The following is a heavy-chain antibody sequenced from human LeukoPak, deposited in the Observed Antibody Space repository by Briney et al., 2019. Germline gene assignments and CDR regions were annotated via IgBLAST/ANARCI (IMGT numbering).Heavy chain of an antibody. CDR2: IYYSGST. CDR1: GGSISSYY. D-gene: IGHD2-21*02. V-gene: IGHV4-59*08. Sequence: SETLSLTCTVSGGSISSYYWSWIRQPPGKGLEWIGYIYYSGSTNYNPSLKSRVTISVDTSKNQFSLKLSSVTAADTAVYYCARGRRNLLLDAFDIWGQGTMVTVSS. J-gene: IGHJ3*02. CDR3: ARGRRNLLLDAFDI.